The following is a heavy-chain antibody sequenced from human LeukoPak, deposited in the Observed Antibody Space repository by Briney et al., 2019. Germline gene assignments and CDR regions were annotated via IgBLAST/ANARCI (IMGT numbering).Heavy chain of an antibody. D-gene: IGHD1-26*01. CDR1: GFTFGDYA. Sequence: GGSLRLSCTASGFTFGDYAMSWVRQAPGKGLEWVGFIRSKAYGGTTEYAASVKGRFTISRDDSKSIAYLQMNSLKTEGTAVYYCTRSSGSYYSVEKRTADYRGQGTLVTVSS. CDR2: IRSKAYGGTT. J-gene: IGHJ4*02. V-gene: IGHV3-49*04. CDR3: TRSSGSYYSVEKRTADY.